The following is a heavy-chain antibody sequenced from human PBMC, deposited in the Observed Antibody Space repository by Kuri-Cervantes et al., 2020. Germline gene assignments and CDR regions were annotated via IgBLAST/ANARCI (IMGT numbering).Heavy chain of an antibody. CDR2: ISYDGSNK. J-gene: IGHJ3*02. V-gene: IGHV3-30*06. Sequence: GESLKISCVPSGFTFSSYGMHWVRQAPGKGLEWVAVISYDGSNKYYADSVKGRFTISRDNSKNTLYLQMNSLRAEDTAVYYCARNRISSRGDAFDIWGQGTMVTVSS. CDR3: ARNRISSRGDAFDI. CDR1: GFTFSSYG. D-gene: IGHD6-13*01.